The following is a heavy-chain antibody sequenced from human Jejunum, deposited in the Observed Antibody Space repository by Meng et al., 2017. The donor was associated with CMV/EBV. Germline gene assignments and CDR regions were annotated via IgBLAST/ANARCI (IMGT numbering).Heavy chain of an antibody. D-gene: IGHD3-3*01. V-gene: IGHV3-74*01. J-gene: IGHJ4*02. CDR2: INSDGSFT. CDR1: GFTFSSYW. CDR3: GDFEAG. Sequence: SLKISCAASGFTFSSYWINWVRQAPGKGLVWVSSINSDGSFTPCADSVKGRFTVSRDNAKSTVYLQMNSLTVEDAAVYYCGDFEAGWGQGTLVTVSS.